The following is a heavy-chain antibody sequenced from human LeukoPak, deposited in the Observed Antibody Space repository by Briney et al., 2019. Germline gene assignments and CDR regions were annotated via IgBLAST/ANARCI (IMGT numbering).Heavy chain of an antibody. CDR3: ANGESDKYSYGYKVGYYFDY. CDR2: IKGDGSHT. J-gene: IGHJ4*02. Sequence: PGGSLRLSCAASGFTFSNYWMHWVRQAPGRGLVWVSRIKGDGSHTIYADSVKGRFTISRDNAKNTLYLQMKSLRAEDTAVYYCANGESDKYSYGYKVGYYFDYWGQGTLVTVSS. CDR1: GFTFSNYW. V-gene: IGHV3-74*01. D-gene: IGHD5-18*01.